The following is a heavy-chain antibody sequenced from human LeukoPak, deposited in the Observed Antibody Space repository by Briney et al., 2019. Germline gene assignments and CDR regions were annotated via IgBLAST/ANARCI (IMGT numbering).Heavy chain of an antibody. CDR3: ARATDYDILTGDNYYYMDV. V-gene: IGHV4-61*05. D-gene: IGHD3-9*01. CDR1: GGSISSSSYY. Sequence: SETLSLTCTVSGGSISSSSYYWGWIRQPPGKGLEWIGYIYYSGSTNYNPSLKSRVTISVDTSKNQFSLKLSSVTAADTAVYYCARATDYDILTGDNYYYMDVWGKGTTVTISS. J-gene: IGHJ6*03. CDR2: IYYSGST.